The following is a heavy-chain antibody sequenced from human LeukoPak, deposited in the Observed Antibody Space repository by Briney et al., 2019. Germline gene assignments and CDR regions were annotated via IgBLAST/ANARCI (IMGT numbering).Heavy chain of an antibody. V-gene: IGHV1-2*02. D-gene: IGHD3-22*01. J-gene: IGHJ4*02. CDR3: ARASSYYDSSGMIFDH. CDR2: INLGSGGT. CDR1: GYTFTGYY. Sequence: ASVKVSCKASGYTFTGYYIHWVRQAPGQGLEWMGWINLGSGGTDYAQKFQGRVTVSRDTSISTAYVELSSLRSDDTAVYYCARASSYYDSSGMIFDHWGQGSLVTVSS.